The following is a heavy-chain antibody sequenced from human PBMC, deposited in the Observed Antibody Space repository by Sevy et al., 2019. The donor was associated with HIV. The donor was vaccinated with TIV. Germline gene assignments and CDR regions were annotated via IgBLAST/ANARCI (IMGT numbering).Heavy chain of an antibody. CDR1: GFTFGSYG. CDR2: ISHDGTIK. V-gene: IGHV3-30*18. D-gene: IGHD3-9*01. CDR3: AKEGYDILTGFEPGNFDS. Sequence: GGSLRLSCAASGFTFGSYGMHWVRQAPGKGLEWVAVISHDGTIKSYADSVRGRFSISRDNADSTLYLLMDSLRAEDTAVYYCAKEGYDILTGFEPGNFDSWGQGTLVTVSS. J-gene: IGHJ4*02.